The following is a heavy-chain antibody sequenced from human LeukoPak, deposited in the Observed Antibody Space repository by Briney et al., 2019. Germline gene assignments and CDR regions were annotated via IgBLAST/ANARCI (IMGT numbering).Heavy chain of an antibody. J-gene: IGHJ4*02. CDR2: ISYDGSNK. CDR3: AQDLSTVLRGVNVY. V-gene: IGHV3-30*04. CDR1: GFTFSSYA. D-gene: IGHD3-10*01. Sequence: GGSLRLSCAASGFTFSSYAMHWVRQAPGKGLEWVAVISYDGSNKYYADSVKGRFTISRDNSKNTLYLQMNSLRAEDTAVYYCAQDLSTVLRGVNVYWGQGTLVTVSS.